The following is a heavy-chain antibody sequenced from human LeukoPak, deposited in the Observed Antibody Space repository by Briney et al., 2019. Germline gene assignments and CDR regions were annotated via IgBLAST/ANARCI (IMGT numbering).Heavy chain of an antibody. Sequence: PSETLSLTCSVSGGPITEYYWSWIRQPPGKGLEWIGYIYHTGSTNYSPSLKSRVTMSVDTSKNQFSLKLSSVTAADTAVYYCARERTVVVITGGWFDPWGQGTLVTVSS. CDR1: GGPITEYY. D-gene: IGHD3-22*01. V-gene: IGHV4-59*12. CDR3: ARERTVVVITGGWFDP. J-gene: IGHJ5*02. CDR2: IYHTGST.